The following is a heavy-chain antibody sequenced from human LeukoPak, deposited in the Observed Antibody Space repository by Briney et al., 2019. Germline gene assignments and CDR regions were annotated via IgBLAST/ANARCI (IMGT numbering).Heavy chain of an antibody. CDR1: GGSFSGYY. CDR2: INHSGST. J-gene: IGHJ4*02. V-gene: IGHV4-34*01. D-gene: IGHD3-3*01. Sequence: SETPSLTCAVYGGSFSGYYWSWIRQPPGKGLEWIGEINHSGSTNYNPSLKSRVTISVDTSKNQFSLKLSSVTAADTAVYYCARRVFWSGYYIDYWGQGTLVTVSS. CDR3: ARRVFWSGYYIDY.